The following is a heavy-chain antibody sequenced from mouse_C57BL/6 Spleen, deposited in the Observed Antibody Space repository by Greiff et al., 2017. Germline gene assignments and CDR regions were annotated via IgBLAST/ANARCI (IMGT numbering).Heavy chain of an antibody. Sequence: EVQLQQSGPELVKPGASVKIPCKASGYTFTDYNMDWVKQSHGKSLEWIGDINPNNGGTIYNQKFKGKATLTVDKSSSTAYMELRSLTSEDTAVYYWARSDYGSSYGGYFDVWGTGTTVTVSS. V-gene: IGHV1-18*01. J-gene: IGHJ1*03. CDR2: INPNNGGT. CDR1: GYTFTDYN. CDR3: ARSDYGSSYGGYFDV. D-gene: IGHD1-1*01.